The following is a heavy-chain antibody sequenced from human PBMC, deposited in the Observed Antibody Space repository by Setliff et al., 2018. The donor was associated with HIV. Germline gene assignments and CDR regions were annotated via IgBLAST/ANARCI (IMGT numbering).Heavy chain of an antibody. Sequence: ASVKVSCKASGYTFTSYDINWVRQATGQGLEWVGWMNPNSGNTGYAQKFQGRVTMTRNTSINTAYMELSSLRSQDTAVYYCARGKNIVVVPAAPNWFDPWGQGTLVT. D-gene: IGHD2-2*01. J-gene: IGHJ5*02. CDR2: MNPNSGNT. CDR1: GYTFTSYD. CDR3: ARGKNIVVVPAAPNWFDP. V-gene: IGHV1-8*02.